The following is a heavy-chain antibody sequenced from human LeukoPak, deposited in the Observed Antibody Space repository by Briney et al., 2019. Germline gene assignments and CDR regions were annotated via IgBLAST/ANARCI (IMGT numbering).Heavy chain of an antibody. CDR2: IDSSSSTI. Sequence: PGGSLRLSCAVSGFPFITYNVNWVRQAPGKGLEWVSYIDSSSSTIYYADSVKGRFTVSRDNAKNSLDLQMNSLRADDTAVYYCVRDRGISFYFDYWGQGTLVTVSS. CDR3: VRDRGISFYFDY. D-gene: IGHD3-16*02. V-gene: IGHV3-48*01. J-gene: IGHJ4*02. CDR1: GFPFITYN.